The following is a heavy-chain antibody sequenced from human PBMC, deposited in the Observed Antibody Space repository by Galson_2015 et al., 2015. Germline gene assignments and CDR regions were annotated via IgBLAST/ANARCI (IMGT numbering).Heavy chain of an antibody. J-gene: IGHJ4*02. CDR1: GYTFTSYG. CDR3: ARFIVVVVAATPELDY. V-gene: IGHV1-18*01. Sequence: ASGYTFTSYGISRVRQAPGQGLEWMGWISAYNGNTNYAQKLQGRVTMTTDTSTSTAYMELRSLRSDDTAVYYCARFIVVVVAATPELDYWGQGTLVTVSS. D-gene: IGHD2-15*01. CDR2: ISAYNGNT.